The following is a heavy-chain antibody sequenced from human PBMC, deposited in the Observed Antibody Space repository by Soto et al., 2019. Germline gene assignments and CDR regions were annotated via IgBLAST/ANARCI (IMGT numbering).Heavy chain of an antibody. CDR2: INPNSGGT. CDR3: ARDRQHCSSTSCYLNWFDP. CDR1: GYTFTGYY. V-gene: IGHV1-2*02. D-gene: IGHD2-2*01. Sequence: ASVKVSCKASGYTFTGYYMQWVRQAPGQGLEWMGWINPNSGGTNYAQKFQGRVTMTRDTSISTAYMELSRLRSDDTAVYYCARDRQHCSSTSCYLNWFDPWGQGTLVTVSS. J-gene: IGHJ5*02.